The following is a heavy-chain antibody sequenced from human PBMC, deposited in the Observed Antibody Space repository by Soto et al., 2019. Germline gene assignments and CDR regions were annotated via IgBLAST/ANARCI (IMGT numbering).Heavy chain of an antibody. CDR3: ARDWATQCRGPAVGYYYHYGMDV. J-gene: IGHJ6*02. D-gene: IGHD6-19*01. Sequence: EVQLVEPGGGLVQPGGSRRLSGLASEFTFNTYWMNWVRQVPVRGLERVANIKAGGSEKNYVDSVKGRFTISRDNAKNSLYLQMSSLRGEDTAVYFCARDWATQCRGPAVGYYYHYGMDVWGQGTTVTVSS. V-gene: IGHV3-7*05. CDR1: EFTFNTYW. CDR2: IKAGGSEK.